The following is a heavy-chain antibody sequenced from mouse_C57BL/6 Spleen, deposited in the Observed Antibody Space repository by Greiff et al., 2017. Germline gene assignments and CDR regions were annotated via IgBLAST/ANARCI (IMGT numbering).Heavy chain of an antibody. V-gene: IGHV1-69*01. J-gene: IGHJ4*01. Sequence: QVQLQQPGAELVMPGASVKLSCKASGYTFTSYWMHWVKQRPGQGLEWIGEIDPSDSYTNYNQKFKGKSTLTVDKSSSTAYMQLSSLTSEDSAVYNCARGGPRAMDYWGQGTSVTVSS. CDR2: IDPSDSYT. CDR1: GYTFTSYW. CDR3: ARGGPRAMDY. D-gene: IGHD3-3*01.